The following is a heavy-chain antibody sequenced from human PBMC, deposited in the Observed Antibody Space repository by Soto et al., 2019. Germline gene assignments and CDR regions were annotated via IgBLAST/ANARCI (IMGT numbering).Heavy chain of an antibody. J-gene: IGHJ4*02. CDR3: VKDLKSSWAYSSDYYFDY. Sequence: GGSLRLSCAASGFPFDTAWMIWFRQARGKGLERVGRIKSKTHGGSTYYADSVKGRFTISRDNSKNTLYLQMSSLRAEDTAVYYCVKDLKSSWAYSSDYYFDYWGQGTLVTVSS. V-gene: IGHV3-64D*06. CDR2: IKSKTHGGST. CDR1: GFPFDTAW. D-gene: IGHD6-25*01.